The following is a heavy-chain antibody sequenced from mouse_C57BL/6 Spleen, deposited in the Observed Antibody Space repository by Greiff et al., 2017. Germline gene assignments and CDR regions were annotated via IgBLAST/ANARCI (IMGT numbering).Heavy chain of an antibody. CDR3: AVPLYYGNYYFDY. CDR2: IDPSDSYT. J-gene: IGHJ2*01. D-gene: IGHD2-1*01. CDR1: GYTFTSYW. Sequence: QVQLQQPGAELVMPGASVKLSCKASGYTFTSYWMHWVKQRPGQGLEWIGEIDPSDSYTNYNQKFKGKSTLTVDKSSSTAYMQLSSLTSEDSAVYYCAVPLYYGNYYFDYWGQGTTLTVSS. V-gene: IGHV1-69*01.